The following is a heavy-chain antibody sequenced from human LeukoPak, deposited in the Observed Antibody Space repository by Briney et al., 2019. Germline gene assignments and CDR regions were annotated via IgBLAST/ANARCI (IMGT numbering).Heavy chain of an antibody. CDR2: IYHSGDT. J-gene: IGHJ4*02. CDR1: GGSFSTTNYY. D-gene: IGHD1-1*01. V-gene: IGHV4-39*01. CDR3: ATWRTAKTGFDY. Sequence: SETLSLTCTVSGGSFSTTNYYWGWIRQPPGKGLEWIGSIYHSGDTYYNPSLKSRVTISVDTSKNQFSLKLSFVTAADTAVYYCATWRTAKTGFDYWGQGTLVTVSS.